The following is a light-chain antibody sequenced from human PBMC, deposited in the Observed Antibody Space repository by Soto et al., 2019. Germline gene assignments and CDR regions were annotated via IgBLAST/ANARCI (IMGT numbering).Light chain of an antibody. Sequence: DIQMTQSPSTLSASVGDRVTITCRASQSISNGLAWNQQKPGKATKLLIYDASSLESGVPSRFSGSGSGTEFTLTISSLQPDDFATYYCQQYNSYSRTFGQGTKVDI. CDR3: QQYNSYSRT. V-gene: IGKV1-5*01. J-gene: IGKJ1*01. CDR2: DAS. CDR1: QSISNG.